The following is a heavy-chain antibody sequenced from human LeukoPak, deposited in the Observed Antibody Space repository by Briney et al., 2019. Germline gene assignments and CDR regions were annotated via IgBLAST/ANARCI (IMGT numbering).Heavy chain of an antibody. CDR3: AKGGIVVVLGD. J-gene: IGHJ4*02. Sequence: GGSLRLSCAASGFTFSGYAMSWVRQSPGQGLEWVSGICGNGDCTYYADSVKGRSTISRDNSKNTVYLQMNSLRAEDTAVYYCAKGGIVVVLGDWGQGTLVTVSS. CDR1: GFTFSGYA. V-gene: IGHV3-23*01. CDR2: ICGNGDCT. D-gene: IGHD3-22*01.